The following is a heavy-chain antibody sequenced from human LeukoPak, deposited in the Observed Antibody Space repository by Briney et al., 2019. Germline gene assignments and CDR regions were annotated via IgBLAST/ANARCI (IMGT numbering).Heavy chain of an antibody. Sequence: GGSLRLPCAASGFTFSDFYMIWIRQAPGKGLEWISYISNSGNIIKYADSVKGRFTISRDNTKNSLYLQMNSLRAEDTATYYCARDSCSGGSCYSTWGQGSLVTVSS. CDR1: GFTFSDFY. D-gene: IGHD2-15*01. J-gene: IGHJ5*02. V-gene: IGHV3-11*01. CDR3: ARDSCSGGSCYST. CDR2: ISNSGNII.